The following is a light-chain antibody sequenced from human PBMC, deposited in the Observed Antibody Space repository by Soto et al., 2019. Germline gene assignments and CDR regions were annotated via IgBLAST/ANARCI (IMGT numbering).Light chain of an antibody. CDR1: SSDVGGYNY. CDR2: EVS. Sequence: QSALTQPPSASGSPGQSVAISCTGTSSDVGGYNYVSWYQQHPGKAPKLIIYEVSQRPSGVPDRFSGPKSGNTASLTVSGLQAEDEADYYCSSYAGSNKVFGGGTKVTVL. V-gene: IGLV2-8*01. CDR3: SSYAGSNKV. J-gene: IGLJ2*01.